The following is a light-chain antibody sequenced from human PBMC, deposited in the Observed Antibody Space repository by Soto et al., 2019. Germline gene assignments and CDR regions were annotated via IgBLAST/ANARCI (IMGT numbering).Light chain of an antibody. CDR1: SSDFGGYNS. CDR2: DVS. J-gene: IGLJ1*01. Sequence: QSVLTQPRSVSGSPGQSVTISCTGTSSDFGGYNSVSWYQQHPGKAPKLIIYDVSKRPSGVPDRFSGSKSGNTASLTISGLQAEYEADYYCFSYAGSDIYVFGTGTKLTVL. CDR3: FSYAGSDIYV. V-gene: IGLV2-11*01.